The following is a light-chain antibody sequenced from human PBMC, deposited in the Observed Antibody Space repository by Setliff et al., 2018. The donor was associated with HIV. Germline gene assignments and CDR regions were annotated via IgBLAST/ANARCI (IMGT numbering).Light chain of an antibody. V-gene: IGLV1-44*01. J-gene: IGLJ1*01. Sequence: QSALTQPPSASGTPGQRVTISCSGSSSNIGINTINWYQQLPGTAPKLLIYRNNQRPSGVPDRFSGSKSGTSASLAISGLQAEDEADYYCAAWDDSLNGSYGFGTGTKVTVL. CDR3: AAWDDSLNGSYG. CDR2: RNN. CDR1: SSNIGINT.